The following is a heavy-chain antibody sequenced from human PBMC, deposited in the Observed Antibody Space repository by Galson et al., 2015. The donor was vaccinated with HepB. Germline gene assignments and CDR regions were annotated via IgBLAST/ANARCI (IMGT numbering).Heavy chain of an antibody. CDR1: GGSISSRSHF. V-gene: IGHV4-39*01. CDR2: IYYSGNT. CDR3: ARSPHHLDY. J-gene: IGHJ4*02. Sequence: SETLSLTCTVSGGSISSRSHFWGWIRQPPGKGLEWIGSIYYSGNTYYNPSLKSRVTISIDTSKNQFSLKVSSVTAAETAVYYCARSPHHLDYWGQVTLVTVSP. D-gene: IGHD1-14*01.